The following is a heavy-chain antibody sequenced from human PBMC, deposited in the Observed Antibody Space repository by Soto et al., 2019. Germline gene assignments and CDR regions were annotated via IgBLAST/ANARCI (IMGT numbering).Heavy chain of an antibody. CDR1: GGTFSSYA. D-gene: IGHD3-10*01. CDR2: IITIFGTA. CDR3: ASSRAVRYYYYGMDV. V-gene: IGHV1-69*13. Sequence: GASVKVSCKASGGTFSSYAISWVRQAPGQGLEWMGGIITIFGTANYAQKFQGRVTITADESTSTAYMELSSLRSEDTALYYCASSRAVRYYYYGMDVWGQGTTVTVSS. J-gene: IGHJ6*02.